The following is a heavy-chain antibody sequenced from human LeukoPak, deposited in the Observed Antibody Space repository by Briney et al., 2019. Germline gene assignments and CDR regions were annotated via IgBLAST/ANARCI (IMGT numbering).Heavy chain of an antibody. D-gene: IGHD3-3*01. V-gene: IGHV3-23*01. CDR2: ISGSGGST. Sequence: GGSLRLSCAASGFTFSNYAMSWVRQPPGKGLEWVSAISGSGGSTYYADSVKGQFTISRDNSKNTLYLQMSSLRADDTAVYYCATFGVIVRNNYFDYWGQGALVTVSS. CDR1: GFTFSNYA. J-gene: IGHJ4*02. CDR3: ATFGVIVRNNYFDY.